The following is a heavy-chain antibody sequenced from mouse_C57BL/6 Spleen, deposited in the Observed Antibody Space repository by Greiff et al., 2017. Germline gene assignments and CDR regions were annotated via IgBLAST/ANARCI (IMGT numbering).Heavy chain of an antibody. CDR1: GYTFTSYW. D-gene: IGHD1-1*01. CDR2: IDPSDSYT. V-gene: IGHV1-50*01. J-gene: IGHJ2*01. Sequence: QVQLKQPGAELVKPGASVKLSCKASGYTFTSYWMQWVKQRPGQGLEWIGEIDPSDSYTNYNQKFKGQATLTVDTSSSTAYMQLSSLTSEDSAVYYCANYYGDYFDYWGQGTTLTVSS. CDR3: ANYYGDYFDY.